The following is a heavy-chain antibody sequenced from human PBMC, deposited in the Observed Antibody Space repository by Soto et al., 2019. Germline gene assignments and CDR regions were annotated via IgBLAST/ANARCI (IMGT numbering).Heavy chain of an antibody. J-gene: IGHJ4*02. V-gene: IGHV4-30-4*01. CDR3: ARGSWQQLVIFDY. CDR1: GGTINSGDYF. CDR2: IFYTGST. Sequence: PSETLSLTCSVSGGTINSGDYFWSWIRQPPGKGLEWIGSIFYTGSTYYSPSLKSRASMSMETSKNLFSLRLRSVTAADTAVYSCARGSWQQLVIFDYWGQGTMVTVSS. D-gene: IGHD6-13*01.